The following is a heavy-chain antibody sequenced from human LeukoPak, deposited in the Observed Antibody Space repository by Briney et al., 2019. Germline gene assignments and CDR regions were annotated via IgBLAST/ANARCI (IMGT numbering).Heavy chain of an antibody. CDR3: ATTLLWFGELYRDAFDI. Sequence: ASVKVSCKVSGYTLTELSMHWVRQAPGKGLEWMGGFDPEEGETIYAQKFQGRVTMTEDTSTDTAYMELSSLRSEDTAVYYCATTLLWFGELYRDAFDIWGQGTMVTVSS. CDR1: GYTLTELS. J-gene: IGHJ3*02. V-gene: IGHV1-24*01. D-gene: IGHD3-10*01. CDR2: FDPEEGET.